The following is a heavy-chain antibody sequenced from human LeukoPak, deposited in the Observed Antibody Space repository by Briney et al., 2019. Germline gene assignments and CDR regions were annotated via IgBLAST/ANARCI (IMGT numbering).Heavy chain of an antibody. Sequence: GGSLGLSCAASGFTFSSRWMSWVRQAPGRGLEWVANIKADGSEKYYVDSVEGRFTVSRDNAKNSLYLQMNSLRAEDTAVYYCARYCGGGSCFDSWGQGTLVTVSS. CDR3: ARYCGGGSCFDS. CDR1: GFTFSSRW. V-gene: IGHV3-7*04. CDR2: IKADGSEK. D-gene: IGHD2-15*01. J-gene: IGHJ4*02.